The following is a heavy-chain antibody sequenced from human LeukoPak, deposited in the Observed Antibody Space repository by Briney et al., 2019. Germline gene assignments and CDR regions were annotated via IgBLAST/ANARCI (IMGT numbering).Heavy chain of an antibody. V-gene: IGHV3-30*19. CDR3: AREMVGAIYFDY. D-gene: IGHD1-26*01. CDR1: GFTFSRYG. J-gene: IGHJ4*02. Sequence: GGSLRLSCAASGFTFSRYGMHWVRQAPGKGLEWVAVISYDGSNKYYADSVKGRFTISRDNSKNTLYLQMNSLRPDDTAVYYCAREMVGAIYFDYWGQGTLVTVSS. CDR2: ISYDGSNK.